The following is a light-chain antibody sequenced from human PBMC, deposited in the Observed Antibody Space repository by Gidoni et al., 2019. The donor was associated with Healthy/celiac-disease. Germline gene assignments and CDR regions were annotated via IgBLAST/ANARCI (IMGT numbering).Light chain of an antibody. Sequence: QSVLTRPPSVSGAPGQRVTISCTGRSSHIGAGYDVHWYQQLPGTAPKLLIYGNSNRPSGFPDRFSGSKSGTSASLAITGLQAEDEADYYCQSYDSSLSGHVVFGGGTKLTVL. J-gene: IGLJ2*01. V-gene: IGLV1-40*01. CDR1: SSHIGAGYD. CDR3: QSYDSSLSGHVV. CDR2: GNS.